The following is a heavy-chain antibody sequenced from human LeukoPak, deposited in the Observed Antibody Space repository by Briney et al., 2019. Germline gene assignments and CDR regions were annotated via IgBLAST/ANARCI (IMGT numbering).Heavy chain of an antibody. Sequence: GGSLRLSCAASGFTFSSYWMSWVRQAPGKGLEWVANIKQDGSEKYYVDSVKGRFTISRDNAKNSLYLQMSSLRAEDTAVYYCARVDDSSGYYFYLGSYNWFDPWGQGTLVTVSS. CDR2: IKQDGSEK. J-gene: IGHJ5*02. CDR3: ARVDDSSGYYFYLGSYNWFDP. CDR1: GFTFSSYW. D-gene: IGHD3-22*01. V-gene: IGHV3-7*01.